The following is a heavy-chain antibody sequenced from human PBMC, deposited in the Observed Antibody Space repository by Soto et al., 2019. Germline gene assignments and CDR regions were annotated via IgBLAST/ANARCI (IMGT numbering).Heavy chain of an antibody. CDR2: ISTSSSTI. V-gene: IGHV3-48*02. CDR3: ATSVGASGYDFY. J-gene: IGHJ4*02. CDR1: GFTFSSYN. Sequence: EVQLVESGGGLVQPGGSLRLSCAASGFTFSSYNMNWVRQAPGKGLEWVSFISTSSSTIYYADSVKGRFTISRDNAKNSLFLHMNSLRDEDTAVYYCATSVGASGYDFYWGQGTLVTVSS. D-gene: IGHD5-12*01.